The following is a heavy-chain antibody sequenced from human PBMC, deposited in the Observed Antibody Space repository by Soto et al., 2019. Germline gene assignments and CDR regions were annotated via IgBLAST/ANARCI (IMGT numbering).Heavy chain of an antibody. J-gene: IGHJ6*02. D-gene: IGHD3-10*01. CDR3: ARDRITMVRGENYYYYYGMDV. CDR2: IYYSGST. CDR1: GGSISSYY. Sequence: PSETLSLTCTVSGGSISSYYWSWIRQPPGKGLEWIGYIYYSGSTNYNPSLKSRVTISVDTSKNQFSLKLSSVTAADTAVYYRARDRITMVRGENYYYYYGMDVWGQGTTVTVSS. V-gene: IGHV4-59*01.